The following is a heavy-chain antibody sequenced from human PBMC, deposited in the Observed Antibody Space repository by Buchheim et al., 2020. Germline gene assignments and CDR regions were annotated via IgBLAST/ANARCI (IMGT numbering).Heavy chain of an antibody. CDR3: ARDLAVAVAGTSYYYYGMDV. D-gene: IGHD6-19*01. CDR2: IKQDGSEK. J-gene: IGHJ6*02. V-gene: IGHV3-7*01. Sequence: EVQLVESGGGLVQPGGSLRLSCAASGFTFSSYWMSWVRQAPGKGLEWVANIKQDGSEKYYVDSVKGRFTISRDNAKNSLYLQMNSLRAEDTAVYYCARDLAVAVAGTSYYYYGMDVWGQGTT. CDR1: GFTFSSYW.